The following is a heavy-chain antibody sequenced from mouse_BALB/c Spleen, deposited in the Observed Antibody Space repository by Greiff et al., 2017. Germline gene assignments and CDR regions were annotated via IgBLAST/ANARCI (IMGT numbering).Heavy chain of an antibody. CDR2: IRNKANGYTT. Sequence: EVQRVESGGGLVQPGGSLRLSCATSGFTFTDYYMSWVRQPPGKALEWLGFIRNKANGYTTEYSASVKGRFTISRDNSQSILYLQMNTLRAEDSATYYCARGIPFAYWGQGTLVTVSA. CDR1: GFTFTDYY. CDR3: ARGIPFAY. V-gene: IGHV7-3*02. J-gene: IGHJ3*01.